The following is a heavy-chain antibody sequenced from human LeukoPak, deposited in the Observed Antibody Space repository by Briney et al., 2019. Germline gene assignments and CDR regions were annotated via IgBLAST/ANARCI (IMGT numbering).Heavy chain of an antibody. CDR3: AKDNFGLVPYCFDS. J-gene: IGHJ4*02. CDR1: GFTFTDYA. D-gene: IGHD2-21*01. V-gene: IGHV3-23*01. CDR2: IGGGGFNT. Sequence: GGSLRLSCVASGFTFTDYAMRWVRQAPGKGLEWVSSIGGGGFNTHYADSVKGRFSISRDTSTNTLYLEMNSLRADDSALYYCAKDNFGLVPYCFDSWGQGTLVTVSS.